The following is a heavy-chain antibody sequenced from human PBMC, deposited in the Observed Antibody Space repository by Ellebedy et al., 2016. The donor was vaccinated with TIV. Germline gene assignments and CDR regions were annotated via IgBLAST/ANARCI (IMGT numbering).Heavy chain of an antibody. D-gene: IGHD1-26*01. CDR2: ISYDGSNK. Sequence: GESLKISCAASGFTFRNYGMHWVRQAPGKGLEWVAVISYDGSNKYSADSVKGRFTISRDNFNNTLYLQMNNLRAEDTAVYYCAKERHSRWVGPTYFDYWGQGTQVTVSS. CDR1: GFTFRNYG. V-gene: IGHV3-30*18. CDR3: AKERHSRWVGPTYFDY. J-gene: IGHJ4*02.